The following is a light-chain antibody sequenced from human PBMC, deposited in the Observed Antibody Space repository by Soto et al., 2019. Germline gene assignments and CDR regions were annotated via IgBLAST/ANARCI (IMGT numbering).Light chain of an antibody. CDR1: QDIYHY. CDR3: QQYDNLPRTLVHT. V-gene: IGKV1-33*01. Sequence: DIQLTPSPSLLPASVGDRVTITCRASQDIYHYLNLYQQKPGKAPKLLIYDASELQTGVPSRFSGSRSGTEFTLAINSLQPEDFATYYCQQYDNLPRTLVHTFGQGTKVEIK. J-gene: IGKJ2*01. CDR2: DAS.